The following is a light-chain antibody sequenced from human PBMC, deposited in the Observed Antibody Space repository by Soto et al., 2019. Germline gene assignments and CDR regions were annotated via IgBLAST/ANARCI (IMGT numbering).Light chain of an antibody. J-gene: IGKJ1*01. CDR3: QQYGSSPPWT. CDR2: GAS. Sequence: EILLTQSRGTLSLSPGEIATLSCGSSQSFSSSYLAWYQQKPGQAPSLLIYGASSRATGIPDRFSGSGSGTDFTLTISRLEPEDFAVYYCQQYGSSPPWTFGQGTKVDIK. CDR1: QSFSSSY. V-gene: IGKV3-20*01.